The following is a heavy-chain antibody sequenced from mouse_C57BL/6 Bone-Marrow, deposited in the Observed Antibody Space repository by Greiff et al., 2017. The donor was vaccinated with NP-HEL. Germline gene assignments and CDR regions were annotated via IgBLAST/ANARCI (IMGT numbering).Heavy chain of an antibody. D-gene: IGHD1-1*01. CDR3: ARDHYYGSSYEYFDV. CDR2: ISYSGST. Sequence: VQLQQSGPGLAKPSQTLSLTCSVTGYSITSDYWNWIRKFPGNKLEYMGYISYSGSTYYNPSLKSRISITRDTSKNQYYLQLNSVTTEDTATYYCARDHYYGSSYEYFDVWGTGTTVTVSS. CDR1: GYSITSDY. J-gene: IGHJ1*03. V-gene: IGHV3-8*01.